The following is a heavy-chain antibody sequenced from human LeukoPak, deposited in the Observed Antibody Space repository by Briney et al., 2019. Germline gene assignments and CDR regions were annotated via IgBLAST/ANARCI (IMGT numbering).Heavy chain of an antibody. CDR3: ARVRGDGYNSDDDAFDI. Sequence: SETLSLTCTVSGGSISSHYWSWIRQPPGKGLEWIGYIYYSGSTNYNPSLKSRVTISVDTSKNQFSLKLSSVTAADTAVYYCARVRGDGYNSDDDAFDIWGQGTMVTVSS. V-gene: IGHV4-59*11. CDR2: IYYSGST. J-gene: IGHJ3*02. D-gene: IGHD5-18*01. CDR1: GGSISSHY.